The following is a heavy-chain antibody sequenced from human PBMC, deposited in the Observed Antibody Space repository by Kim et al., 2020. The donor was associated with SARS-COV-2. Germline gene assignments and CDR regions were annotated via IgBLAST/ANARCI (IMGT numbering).Heavy chain of an antibody. V-gene: IGHV1-46*01. CDR3: ARGGTYYYDSSNNINFDY. CDR2: INPSGGTT. Sequence: ASVKVSCKTSGYTFTSYYVHWVRQAPGQGLEWMGMINPSGGTTTYAQKFQGRVTMIRDTSTSTVYMELSSLRSEDTAVYYCARGGTYYYDSSNNINFDYWGQGTLVTVSS. D-gene: IGHD3-22*01. J-gene: IGHJ4*02. CDR1: GYTFTSYY.